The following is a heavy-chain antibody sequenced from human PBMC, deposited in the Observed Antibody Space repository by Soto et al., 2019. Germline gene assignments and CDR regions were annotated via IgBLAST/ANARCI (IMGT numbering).Heavy chain of an antibody. CDR3: ARGIEGWYQGRYYYGMDV. CDR1: GGSVSRGRYH. J-gene: IGHJ6*02. CDR2: IYYSGST. D-gene: IGHD6-19*01. Sequence: PSEPLSHRCTGSGGSVSRGRYHWRCVRQPPGKGLEWIGYIYYSGSTNYNPSLKSRVTISVDTSKNQFSLKLSSVTAADTAVYYCARGIEGWYQGRYYYGMDVWGQGTTVT. V-gene: IGHV4-61*01.